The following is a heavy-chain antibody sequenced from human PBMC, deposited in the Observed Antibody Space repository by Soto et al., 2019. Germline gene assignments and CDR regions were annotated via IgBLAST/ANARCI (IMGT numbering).Heavy chain of an antibody. CDR1: GYTFTSYG. V-gene: IGHV1-18*01. J-gene: IGHJ6*03. D-gene: IGHD3-10*01. CDR2: ISAYNGNT. Sequence: ASVKVSCKASGYTFTSYGISWVRQAPGQGLEWMGWISAYNGNTNYAQKLQGRVTMTTDTSTSTAYMELRSLRSDDTAVYYCAREMFTLSGRRLYYYYMDVWGKGTTVTVSS. CDR3: AREMFTLSGRRLYYYYMDV.